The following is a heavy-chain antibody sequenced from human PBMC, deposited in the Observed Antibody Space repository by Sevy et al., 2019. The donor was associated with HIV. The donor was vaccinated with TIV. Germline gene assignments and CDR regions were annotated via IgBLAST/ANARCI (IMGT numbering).Heavy chain of an antibody. V-gene: IGHV1-18*01. CDR3: ARVMMPYGSGSYYSPSYYYGMDV. J-gene: IGHJ6*02. CDR2: ISAYNGNT. Sequence: ASVKVSCKASGYTFTSYGISWVRQAPGQELEWMGWISAYNGNTNYAQKLQGRVTMTTDTSTSTAYMELRSLRSDDTAVYYCARVMMPYGSGSYYSPSYYYGMDVWGQGTTVTVSS. CDR1: GYTFTSYG. D-gene: IGHD3-10*01.